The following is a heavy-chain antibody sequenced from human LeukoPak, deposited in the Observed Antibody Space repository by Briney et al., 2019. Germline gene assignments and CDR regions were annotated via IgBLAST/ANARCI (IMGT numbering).Heavy chain of an antibody. CDR2: INHSGST. D-gene: IGHD3-10*01. CDR1: GGSFSGYY. Sequence: SETLSLTCAVYGGSFSGYYWSWIRRPPGKGLEWIGEINHSGSTNYNPSLKSRVTISVDTSKNQFSLKLSSVTAADTAVYYCARDRYYGSGSLSNWFDPWGQGTLVTVSS. CDR3: ARDRYYGSGSLSNWFDP. J-gene: IGHJ5*02. V-gene: IGHV4-34*01.